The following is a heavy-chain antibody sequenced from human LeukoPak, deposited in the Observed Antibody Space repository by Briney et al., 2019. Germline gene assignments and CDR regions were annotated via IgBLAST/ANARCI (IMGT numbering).Heavy chain of an antibody. D-gene: IGHD3-9*01. Sequence: GGPLRFSCATSGLSFTDYPMNRVRKAPGKGLEGISNIRTTAEGAKYAYYADSVKGRVTISRDDGKNTLYLHMNSLRDDDTAVYYCATDKRYAFDYWGQGILVTVSS. CDR1: GLSFTDYP. CDR2: IRTTAEGAKYA. J-gene: IGHJ4*02. V-gene: IGHV3-48*02. CDR3: ATDKRYAFDY.